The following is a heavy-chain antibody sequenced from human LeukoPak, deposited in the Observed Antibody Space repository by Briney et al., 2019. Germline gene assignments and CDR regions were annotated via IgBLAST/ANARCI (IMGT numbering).Heavy chain of an antibody. CDR2: IKQDGSEK. D-gene: IGHD6-19*01. Sequence: GGSLRLSCAASGFTFSSYWMSWVRQAPGKGLEWVANIKQDGSEKYYVDSVKGRFTISRDNAKNSLYLQMNSLRAEDTAVYYCAREVYHRGWYEAGDYWGQEPWSPSPQ. CDR3: AREVYHRGWYEAGDY. CDR1: GFTFSSYW. V-gene: IGHV3-7*03. J-gene: IGHJ4*01.